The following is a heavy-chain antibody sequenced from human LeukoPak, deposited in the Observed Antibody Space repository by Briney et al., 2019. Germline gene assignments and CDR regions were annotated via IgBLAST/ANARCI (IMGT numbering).Heavy chain of an antibody. CDR3: ARRKAVAGYTFDY. CDR1: GGSFSGYY. J-gene: IGHJ4*02. Sequence: PSETLSLTCAVYGGSFSGYYWSWIRQAPGKGLEWIGEINHSGSTNYNPSLKSRVTISVDTSKNQFSLKLSSVTAADTAVYYCARRKAVAGYTFDYWGQGTLVTVSS. CDR2: INHSGST. D-gene: IGHD6-19*01. V-gene: IGHV4-34*01.